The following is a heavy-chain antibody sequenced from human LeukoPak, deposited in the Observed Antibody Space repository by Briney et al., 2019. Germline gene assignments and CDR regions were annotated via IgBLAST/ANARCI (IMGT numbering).Heavy chain of an antibody. CDR2: IGSDGRNK. J-gene: IGHJ2*01. Sequence: PGGSLRLSCDASGFTFSSYGIHWVRQTPAKGLEWVAVIGSDGRNKFYADSVTGRFSVSRDNSKNTLFLQMNSLRAEDTAVYYCAKTAAAGTRWYFDLWGRGTLVTVSS. D-gene: IGHD6-13*01. CDR3: AKTAAAGTRWYFDL. CDR1: GFTFSSYG. V-gene: IGHV3-33*03.